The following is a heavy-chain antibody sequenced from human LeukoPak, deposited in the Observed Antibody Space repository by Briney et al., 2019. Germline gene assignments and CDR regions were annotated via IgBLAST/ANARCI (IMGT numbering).Heavy chain of an antibody. J-gene: IGHJ4*02. CDR1: GFAVSSNS. CDR2: IYSGGGT. D-gene: IGHD5/OR15-5a*01. CDR3: ARRGVSTRYFDY. Sequence: QPGGSLRLSCAASGFAVSSNSMSWVRQAPGKGLEWVSVIYSGGGTYYADSVKGRFTISRDNSKNTLYLQMSSLRAEDTAVYYCARRGVSTRYFDYWGQGTLVTVSS. V-gene: IGHV3-66*01.